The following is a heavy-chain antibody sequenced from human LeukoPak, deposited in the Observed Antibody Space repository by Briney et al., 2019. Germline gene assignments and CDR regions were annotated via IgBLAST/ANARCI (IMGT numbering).Heavy chain of an antibody. Sequence: ASVKVSCKASGYTFTSYYMHWVRQAPGQGLEWMGIINHSGGSTSYAQKFQGRVTMTRDTSTSAVYMELSSLRSEDTAVYYCARGRRLRFLEWFQTHFDYWGQGTLVTVSS. CDR1: GYTFTSYY. J-gene: IGHJ4*02. D-gene: IGHD3-3*01. CDR3: ARGRRLRFLEWFQTHFDY. CDR2: INHSGGST. V-gene: IGHV1-46*03.